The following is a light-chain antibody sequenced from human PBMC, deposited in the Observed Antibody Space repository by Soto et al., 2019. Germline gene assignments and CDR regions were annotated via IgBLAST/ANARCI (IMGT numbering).Light chain of an antibody. CDR3: QQRVNWPRT. Sequence: EIVLTQSPATLSLSPGERATLSCRASQSVSSYLAWYQQKLGQAPRLLIYDASKRDTGIPARLSGRGSGTDFTLTISSLEPEDFAGYYCQQRVNWPRTFGQGTKVEIK. V-gene: IGKV3-11*01. CDR1: QSVSSY. CDR2: DAS. J-gene: IGKJ1*01.